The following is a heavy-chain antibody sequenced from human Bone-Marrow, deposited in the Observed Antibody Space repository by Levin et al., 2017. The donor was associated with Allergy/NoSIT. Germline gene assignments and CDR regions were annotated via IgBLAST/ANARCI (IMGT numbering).Heavy chain of an antibody. J-gene: IGHJ4*02. CDR2: ISGSAGET. CDR3: AKDRVVSVGLFDF. D-gene: IGHD3-3*01. Sequence: GGSLRLSCAASGFVFSTYAMSWVRQAPGKGLEWVAAISGSAGETFYRDSVKGRFTISTDNSKNTVSLQMNSLRAEDTAVYYCAKDRVVSVGLFDFWGPGTLIVVSS. CDR1: GFVFSTYA. V-gene: IGHV3-23*01.